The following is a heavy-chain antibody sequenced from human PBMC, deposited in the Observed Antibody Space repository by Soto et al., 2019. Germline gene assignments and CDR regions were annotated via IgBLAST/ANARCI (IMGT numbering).Heavy chain of an antibody. Sequence: EVQLLESGGDLVQPGGSLRLSCAASGFTFSSYAMSWVRQTPGKGLEWVSVISGTGTSTYYADSVGGRFTVSRDGSKNTLFLQMNSLRAEDTAVYYCGKGYGSGRLNWFDPWGQGTLVTVSS. CDR1: GFTFSSYA. D-gene: IGHD3-10*01. CDR3: GKGYGSGRLNWFDP. V-gene: IGHV3-23*01. CDR2: ISGTGTST. J-gene: IGHJ5*02.